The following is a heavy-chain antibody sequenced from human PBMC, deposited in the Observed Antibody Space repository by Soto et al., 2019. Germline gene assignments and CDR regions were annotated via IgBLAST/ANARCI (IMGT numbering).Heavy chain of an antibody. CDR2: MNPGSGDT. CDR1: GYTFTNND. V-gene: IGHV1-8*01. D-gene: IGHD5-18*01. Sequence: ASVKVSCKASGYTFTNNDVSWVRQATGQGLEWMGWMNPGSGDTGYAQKFQGRVTMTRDISIATAYMELTSLASEDTAIYYCARMESFGSLNWFDPWGQGTLVTVSS. J-gene: IGHJ5*02. CDR3: ARMESFGSLNWFDP.